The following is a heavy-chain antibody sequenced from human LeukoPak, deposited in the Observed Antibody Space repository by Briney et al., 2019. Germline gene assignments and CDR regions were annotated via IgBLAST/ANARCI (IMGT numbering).Heavy chain of an antibody. J-gene: IGHJ4*02. CDR1: GVTFSSYA. CDR3: ARGDLYYDFWSGYGFDY. D-gene: IGHD3-3*01. CDR2: ISYDGSNK. Sequence: PGRSLRLSCAASGVTFSSYAMHWVRQAPGKGLEWVAVISYDGSNKYYADSAKGRFTISRDNSKNTLYLQMNSLRAEDTAVYYCARGDLYYDFWSGYGFDYWGQGTLVTVSS. V-gene: IGHV3-30-3*01.